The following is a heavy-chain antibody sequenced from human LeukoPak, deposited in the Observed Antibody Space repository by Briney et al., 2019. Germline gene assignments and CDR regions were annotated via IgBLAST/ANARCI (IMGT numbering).Heavy chain of an antibody. CDR2: IKQDGSEK. Sequence: GGSLRLSCAASGFTFSSYWMSWVRQAPGKGLGWVANIKQDGSEKYYVDSVKGRFTISRDNAKNSLYLQMNSLRAEDTAVYYCARGGVVPAAHHDAFDIWGQGTMVTVSS. D-gene: IGHD2-2*01. CDR1: GFTFSSYW. CDR3: ARGGVVPAAHHDAFDI. V-gene: IGHV3-7*01. J-gene: IGHJ3*02.